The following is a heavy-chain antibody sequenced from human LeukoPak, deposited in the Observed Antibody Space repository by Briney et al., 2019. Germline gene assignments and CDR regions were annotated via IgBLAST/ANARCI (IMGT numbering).Heavy chain of an antibody. CDR1: GFTFSSYW. J-gene: IGHJ3*02. CDR2: ISSSSSYI. V-gene: IGHV3-21*01. Sequence: GGSLRLSCAASGFTFSSYWMHWVRQAPGKGLEWVSSISSSSSYIYYADSVKGRFTISRDNAKNSLYLQMNSLRAEDTAVYYCARDTFGGVIVIPGAFDIWGQGTMVTVSS. D-gene: IGHD3-16*02. CDR3: ARDTFGGVIVIPGAFDI.